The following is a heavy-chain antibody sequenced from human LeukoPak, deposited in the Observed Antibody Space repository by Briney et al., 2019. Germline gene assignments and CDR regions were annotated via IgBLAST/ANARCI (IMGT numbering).Heavy chain of an antibody. CDR3: ARAKRSYYYYGMDV. Sequence: PSETLSLTCAVYGGSFSGYYWSWIRQPPGKGLEWIGEINHSGSTNYNPPLKSRVTISVDTSKNQFSLKLSSVTAADTAVYYCARAKRSYYYYGMDVWGKGTTVTVSS. D-gene: IGHD4/OR15-4a*01. J-gene: IGHJ6*04. V-gene: IGHV4-34*01. CDR1: GGSFSGYY. CDR2: INHSGST.